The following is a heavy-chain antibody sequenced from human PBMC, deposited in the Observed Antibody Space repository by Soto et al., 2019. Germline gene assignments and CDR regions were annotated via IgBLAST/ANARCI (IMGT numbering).Heavy chain of an antibody. V-gene: IGHV3-33*08. CDR1: GFTFNTYG. CDR3: ARADCTGAYCYSCPFHYGVEV. CDR2: IWYDGSNK. Sequence: QVQLVESGGGVVQPGGSLRHSWTTSGFTFNTYGMHWFRQSPAKGLEWVSIIWYDGSNKDYADSVKCRFTISRDNSKNSLYLQMNSLRAEDTALYYCARADCTGAYCYSCPFHYGVEVWGQGTTVTVSS. D-gene: IGHD2-15*01. J-gene: IGHJ6*02.